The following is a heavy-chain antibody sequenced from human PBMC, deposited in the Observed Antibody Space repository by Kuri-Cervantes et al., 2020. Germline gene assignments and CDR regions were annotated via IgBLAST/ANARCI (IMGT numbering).Heavy chain of an antibody. CDR2: ISTGGNT. CDR1: GGSISSYY. D-gene: IGHD4-17*01. Sequence: GSLRLSCTVSGGSISSYYWSWIRQPAGKGLEWIGRISTGGNTNYNPSLKSRVTMSVDTSKNQFSLKLSSVTAADTAVYYCARMYGDYLFDYWGQGTLVTVSS. J-gene: IGHJ4*02. V-gene: IGHV4-4*07. CDR3: ARMYGDYLFDY.